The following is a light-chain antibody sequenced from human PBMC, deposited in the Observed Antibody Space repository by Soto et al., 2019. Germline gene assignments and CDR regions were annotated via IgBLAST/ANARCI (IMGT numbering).Light chain of an antibody. V-gene: IGLV1-47*01. CDR3: ATWDDGLRGVV. CDR1: SSNLGSTY. CDR2: RNS. Sequence: QSVLTQPPSASGAPGQRVTISCSGDSSNLGSTYIYWYQHLPGAAPKLLIYRNSQRPSGVPDRFSGSNSGTSASLAISGLRSDDEGDYYCATWDDGLRGVVLGGGTKLTVL. J-gene: IGLJ2*01.